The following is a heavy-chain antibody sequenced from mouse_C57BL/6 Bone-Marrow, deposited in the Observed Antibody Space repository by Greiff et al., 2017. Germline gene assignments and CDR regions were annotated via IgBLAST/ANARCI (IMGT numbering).Heavy chain of an antibody. J-gene: IGHJ4*01. CDR1: GFSFTSYG. V-gene: IGHV2-3*01. Sequence: VKLMESGPGLVAPSQSLSITCTVSGFSFTSYGVSWVRQPPGKGLEWLGVIWGDGSTNYHSALISRLSISKDNSKSQVFLKLNSLQTDDTATYYCAKGPFTVVADYYAMDYWGQGTSVTVSS. CDR3: AKGPFTVVADYYAMDY. D-gene: IGHD1-1*01. CDR2: IWGDGST.